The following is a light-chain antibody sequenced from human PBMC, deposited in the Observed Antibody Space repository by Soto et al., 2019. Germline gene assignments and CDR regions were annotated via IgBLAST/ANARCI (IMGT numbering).Light chain of an antibody. CDR1: QSVSSSY. CDR2: GAS. CDR3: QQDGSSPTT. J-gene: IGKJ1*01. V-gene: IGKV3-20*01. Sequence: EIVLTQSPGTLSLSPGERATLSCRASQSVSSSYLAWYQQKPGQAPRLLIYGASSRATGIPDRFSGSGSGTDFTLTISRQEPEDFAVYYCQQDGSSPTTFGQGTKVEIK.